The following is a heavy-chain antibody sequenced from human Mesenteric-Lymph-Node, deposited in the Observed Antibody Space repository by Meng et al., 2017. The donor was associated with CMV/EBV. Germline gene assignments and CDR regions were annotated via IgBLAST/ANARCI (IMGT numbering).Heavy chain of an antibody. D-gene: IGHD1-26*01. CDR3: TKDWRAQDPGVLGAY. J-gene: IGHJ4*02. CDR2: ISGTGVIT. V-gene: IGHV3-23*01. Sequence: LSLTCAASGFTFRSYAMSWVRQAPGKGLEWVSSISGTGVITYYADSVQGRFTISRDNSKSTLNLQMNSLRAEDTAIYYCTKDWRAQDPGVLGAYWGQGNLVTVSS. CDR1: GFTFRSYA.